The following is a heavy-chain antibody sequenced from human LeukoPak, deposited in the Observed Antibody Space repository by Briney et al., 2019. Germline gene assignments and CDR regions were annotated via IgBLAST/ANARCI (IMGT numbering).Heavy chain of an antibody. CDR3: ARGYTRDFYYYYYMDV. V-gene: IGHV4-59*01. J-gene: IGHJ6*03. Sequence: SETLSLTCTVSGGSISNSFWSWIRQPPGKGLEWIAYIYYTGNTKYNPSLKSRVTISPDTSKNQVSLNLSSVTAADTAVYYCARGYTRDFYYYYYMDVWGKGTAVTVSS. D-gene: IGHD6-13*01. CDR2: IYYTGNT. CDR1: GGSISNSF.